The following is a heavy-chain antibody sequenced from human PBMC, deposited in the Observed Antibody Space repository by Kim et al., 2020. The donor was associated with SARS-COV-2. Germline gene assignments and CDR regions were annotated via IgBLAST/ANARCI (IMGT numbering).Heavy chain of an antibody. D-gene: IGHD5-12*01. Sequence: DSVKGRFTISRDNAKNTLYLQMNSLRAEDTAVYYCAREVIVAGTEDWFDPWGQGTLVTVSS. CDR3: AREVIVAGTEDWFDP. V-gene: IGHV3-74*01. J-gene: IGHJ5*02.